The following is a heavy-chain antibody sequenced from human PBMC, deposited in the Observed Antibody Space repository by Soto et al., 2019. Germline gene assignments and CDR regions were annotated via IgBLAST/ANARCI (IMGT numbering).Heavy chain of an antibody. CDR1: GYTFTSYY. CDR3: ERPPYPGCIIAVCYPLDY. J-gene: IGHJ4*02. V-gene: IGHV1-46*01. Sequence: QVQLVQSVAEVKKPGAAVKISCKASGYTFTSYYMHWVRQAPGQGLEWMGIINPSGGRTNYAQKLQGGVNMTRDTSTSTVYMEPNGLASEDRAVYYCERPPYPGCIIAVCYPLDYWGQGTLVTVSS. D-gene: IGHD2-8*01. CDR2: INPSGGRT.